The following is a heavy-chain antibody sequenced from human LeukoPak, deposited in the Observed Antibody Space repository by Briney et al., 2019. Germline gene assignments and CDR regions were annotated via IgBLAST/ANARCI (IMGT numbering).Heavy chain of an antibody. Sequence: SETLSLTCPVSGGSISSVSYSWGWIRQPPGKGLEWIGHIYYSGTTYYNPSLESRVTISVDTSKNQFSLKLSSVTAADTAVYYCARASHDYGDYSHFDYWGQGTLVTVSS. J-gene: IGHJ4*02. CDR2: IYYSGTT. CDR3: ARASHDYGDYSHFDY. V-gene: IGHV4-39*07. D-gene: IGHD4-17*01. CDR1: GGSISSVSYS.